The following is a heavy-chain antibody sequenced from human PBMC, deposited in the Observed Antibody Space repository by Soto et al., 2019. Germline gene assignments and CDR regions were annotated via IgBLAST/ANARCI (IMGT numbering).Heavy chain of an antibody. Sequence: GGSLRLSCAASVFTFSDYYMSWIRQAPGKGLEWVSYISSSSSYTNYADSVKGRFTISRDNAKNSLYLQMNSLRAEDTAVYYCERAPRSETFDYWGQGNLVTVSS. J-gene: IGHJ4*02. CDR3: ERAPRSETFDY. CDR2: ISSSSSYT. CDR1: VFTFSDYY. V-gene: IGHV3-11*06.